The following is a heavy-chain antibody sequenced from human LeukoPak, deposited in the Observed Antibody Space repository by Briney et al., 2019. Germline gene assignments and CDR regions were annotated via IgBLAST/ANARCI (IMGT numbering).Heavy chain of an antibody. D-gene: IGHD6-19*01. V-gene: IGHV1-2*02. CDR2: INPNSGGT. CDR1: GYTFTGYY. Sequence: GASVKVSCKASGYTFTGYYMHWVRQAPGQGLEWMGWINPNSGGTNYAQKFQGRVTMTRDTSISTAYMELSRLRSDDTAVYYCAEGGIAVAGAHYYYGMDVWGQGTTVTVSS. CDR3: AEGGIAVAGAHYYYGMDV. J-gene: IGHJ6*02.